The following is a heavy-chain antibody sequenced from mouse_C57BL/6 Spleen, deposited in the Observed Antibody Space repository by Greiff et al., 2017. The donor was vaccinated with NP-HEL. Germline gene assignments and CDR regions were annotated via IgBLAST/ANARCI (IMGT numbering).Heavy chain of an antibody. V-gene: IGHV14-3*01. D-gene: IGHD6-2*01. J-gene: IGHJ2*01. CDR1: GFNIKNTY. CDR2: IDPANGNT. CDR3: ARSYSSLYFDC. Sequence: VQLQQSVAELVRPGASVKLSCTASGFNIKNTYMLWVKQRPEQGLEWIGRIDPANGNTKYAPKFQGKATITADTSSNTAYLQLSSLTSEDTAIYYCARSYSSLYFDCWGQGTTLTVSS.